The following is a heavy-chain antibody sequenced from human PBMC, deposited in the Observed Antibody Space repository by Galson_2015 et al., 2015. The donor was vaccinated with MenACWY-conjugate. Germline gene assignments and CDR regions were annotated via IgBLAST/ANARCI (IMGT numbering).Heavy chain of an antibody. CDR1: GYSFTSYW. V-gene: IGHV5-51*01. J-gene: IGHJ5*02. CDR3: VRDIYCSGGSCRGGWFDP. Sequence: QSGAEVKKPGESLKISCKGSGYSFTSYWIGWVRQMPGKGLEWMGIIYPGDSDTRYSPSFQGQVTISADKSISTAYLQWSSLKASDTAMYYCVRDIYCSGGSCRGGWFDPWGQGTLVTVSS. CDR2: IYPGDSDT. D-gene: IGHD2-15*01.